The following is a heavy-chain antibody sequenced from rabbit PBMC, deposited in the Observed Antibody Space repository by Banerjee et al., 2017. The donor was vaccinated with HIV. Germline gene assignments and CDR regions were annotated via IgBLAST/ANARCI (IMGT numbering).Heavy chain of an antibody. CDR3: AINYAADTACDL. D-gene: IGHD4-2*01. Sequence: QEQLEETGGGLVQPGGSLTLSCKASGFILSSYGVNWVRQAPGKGLEWIGYIDPVFGSTYYANWVNGRFTISKTSSTTVTLQMTSLTAADTATYFCAINYAADTACDLWGPGTLVTVS. CDR1: GFILSSYG. CDR2: IDPVFGST. J-gene: IGHJ4*01. V-gene: IGHV1S39*01.